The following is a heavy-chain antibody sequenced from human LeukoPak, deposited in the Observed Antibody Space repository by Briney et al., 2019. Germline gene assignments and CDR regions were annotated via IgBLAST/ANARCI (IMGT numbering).Heavy chain of an antibody. CDR3: ARTFYDTLDSDASDF. Sequence: ASVKVSCKASGYTFTGYYMHWVRQAPGQELEWRGWINPDSGGTNNAQKFQGRVTMTRDTSISTAYMELSRLRSDDTAVYYCARTFYDTLDSDASDFWGQGTMVIVSS. CDR2: INPDSGGT. D-gene: IGHD2/OR15-2a*01. V-gene: IGHV1-2*02. J-gene: IGHJ3*01. CDR1: GYTFTGYY.